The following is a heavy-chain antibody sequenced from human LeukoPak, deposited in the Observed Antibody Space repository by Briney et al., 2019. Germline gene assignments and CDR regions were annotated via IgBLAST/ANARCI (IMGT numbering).Heavy chain of an antibody. CDR1: GFTFSSYG. CDR3: AKSGYNRFDY. D-gene: IGHD5-24*01. V-gene: IGHV3-73*01. CDR2: IRSKANSYAT. J-gene: IGHJ4*02. Sequence: AGRSLRLSCAASGFTFSSYGMHWVRQASGKGLEWVGRIRSKANSYATAYAASVEGRFTISRDDSKNTAYLQMNSLRAEDTAVYYCAKSGYNRFDYWGQGTLVTVSS.